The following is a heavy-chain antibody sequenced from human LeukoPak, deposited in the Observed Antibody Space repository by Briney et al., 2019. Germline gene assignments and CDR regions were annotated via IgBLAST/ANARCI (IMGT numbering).Heavy chain of an antibody. CDR3: ARISGAFDI. CDR1: GGSISSYY. Sequence: PSETLPLTCTVSGGSISSYYWSWIRRPAGKGLEWIGRIYISGSTNYNPSLKSRVTMSVDTSKNQFSLKLSSVTAADTAIYYCARISGAFDIWGQGTMVTVSS. D-gene: IGHD6-25*01. V-gene: IGHV4-4*07. CDR2: IYISGST. J-gene: IGHJ3*02.